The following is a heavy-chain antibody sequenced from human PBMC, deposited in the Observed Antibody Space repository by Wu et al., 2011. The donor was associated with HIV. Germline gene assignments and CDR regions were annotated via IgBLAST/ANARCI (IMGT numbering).Heavy chain of an antibody. Sequence: QVQLVQSGAEVKKPGSSVKVSCKASGGTFSSYAISWVRQAPGQGLEWMGGIIPIFGTANYAQKFQGRVTITTDESTSTAYMELSSLRSEDTAVYYCARTYCGGDCYSYYYGMDVWGQGTTVTVSS. CDR1: GGTFSSYA. D-gene: IGHD2-21*02. V-gene: IGHV1-69*05. J-gene: IGHJ6*02. CDR3: ARTYCGGDCYSYYYGMDV. CDR2: IIPIFGTA.